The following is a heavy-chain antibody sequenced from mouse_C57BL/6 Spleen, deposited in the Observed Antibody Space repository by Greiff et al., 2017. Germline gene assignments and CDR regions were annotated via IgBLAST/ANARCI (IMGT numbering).Heavy chain of an antibody. D-gene: IGHD2-4*01. V-gene: IGHV2-9-1*01. Sequence: VKLQESGPGLVAPSQSLSITCTVSGFSLTSYAISWVRQPPGKGLKWLGVIWTGGGTNYNSALKSRLSISKDNSKSQVFLKMNSLQTDDTARYYCARNGGYDYDGTSYYYAMDYWGQGTSVTVSS. CDR1: GFSLTSYA. CDR2: IWTGGGT. CDR3: ARNGGYDYDGTSYYYAMDY. J-gene: IGHJ4*01.